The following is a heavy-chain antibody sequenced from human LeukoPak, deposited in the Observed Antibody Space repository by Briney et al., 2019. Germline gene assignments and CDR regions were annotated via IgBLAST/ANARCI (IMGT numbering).Heavy chain of an antibody. J-gene: IGHJ4*02. Sequence: GGSLRLSCAASGFTFSSYAMHWVRQAPGKGLVWVSRINSDGSSTSYADSVKGRFTISRDNAKNTLYLQMNSLRAEDTAVYYCASLRFLEWLDYWGQGTLVTVSS. D-gene: IGHD3-3*01. CDR2: INSDGSST. CDR3: ASLRFLEWLDY. V-gene: IGHV3-74*01. CDR1: GFTFSSYA.